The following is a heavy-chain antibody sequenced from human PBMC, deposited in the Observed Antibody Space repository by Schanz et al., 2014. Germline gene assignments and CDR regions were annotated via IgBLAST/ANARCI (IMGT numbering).Heavy chain of an antibody. D-gene: IGHD3-10*01. Sequence: VQLLDSGGGLVQPGGSLRLSCAASGFTFSDYYMSWIRQAPGKGLEWVSYISGTTTYTNYADSVKGRVTISRDNAKNSVSLQMRRLRVEDTAVYYCASGVHVSSLQKGLQFWGRGTLVIVSS. CDR2: ISGTTTYT. CDR3: ASGVHVSSLQKGLQF. CDR1: GFTFSDYY. V-gene: IGHV3-11*03. J-gene: IGHJ1*01.